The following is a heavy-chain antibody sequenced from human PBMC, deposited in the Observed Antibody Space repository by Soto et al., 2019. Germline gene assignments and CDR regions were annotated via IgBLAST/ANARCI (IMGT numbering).Heavy chain of an antibody. CDR2: ISGTGDRT. D-gene: IGHD3-10*01. V-gene: IGHV3-23*01. CDR1: GFTFNSHA. Sequence: EVQLLESGGGLVQPGGSLRLSCAASGFTFNSHAMGWVRQAPGKGLYWVASISGTGDRTQYADSVKGRFTISRDNSKDTLYLQMNSLRAEDTAVYYCATDPGGPPLNRFESWGHGTLVTVSS. CDR3: ATDPGGPPLNRFES. J-gene: IGHJ5*01.